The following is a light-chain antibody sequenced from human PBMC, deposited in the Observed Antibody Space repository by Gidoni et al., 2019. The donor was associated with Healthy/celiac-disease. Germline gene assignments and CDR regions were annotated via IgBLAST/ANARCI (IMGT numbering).Light chain of an antibody. Sequence: SSELTQDPAVSVALGQTVRIPCQGDSLRSYYASWYQQKPGQAPVLVIYGKNNRPSGIPDRFSGSSSGNTASLTITGAQAEDEADYYCNSRDSSGNHPHVVFGGGTKLTVL. J-gene: IGLJ2*01. CDR1: SLRSYY. CDR2: GKN. V-gene: IGLV3-19*01. CDR3: NSRDSSGNHPHVV.